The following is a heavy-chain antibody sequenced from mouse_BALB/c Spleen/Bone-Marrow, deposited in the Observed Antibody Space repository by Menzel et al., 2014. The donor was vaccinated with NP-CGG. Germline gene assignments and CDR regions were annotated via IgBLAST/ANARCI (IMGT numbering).Heavy chain of an antibody. Sequence: EVKLAESGADLVKPGGSLRLSCAASGFTFSSYGMSWVRQTPDKRLEWVATISSGGSYTYYPDSVKGRFTISRDNAKNTLYLQMSSLKSEDTAMYYCARQEITTRNDWFAAGAKRLWSLS. J-gene: IGHJ3*01. D-gene: IGHD2-4*01. CDR3: ARQEITTRNDWFAA. V-gene: IGHV5-6*01. CDR1: GFTFSSYG. CDR2: ISSGGSYT.